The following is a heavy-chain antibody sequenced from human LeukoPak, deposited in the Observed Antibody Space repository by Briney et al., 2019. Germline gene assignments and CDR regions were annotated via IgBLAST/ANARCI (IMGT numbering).Heavy chain of an antibody. D-gene: IGHD1-26*01. J-gene: IGHJ5*02. CDR3: ARTGRYSGSYST. V-gene: IGHV4-4*09. CDR1: GGSISSYY. CDR2: IYTSGST. Sequence: SETLSLTCTVSGGSISSYYWNWIRQPPGKGLEWIGNIYTSGSTNYNPSLKSRVTIIVDTSKNQISLKVSSVTAADTAVYFCARTGRYSGSYSTWGQGTLVTVSS.